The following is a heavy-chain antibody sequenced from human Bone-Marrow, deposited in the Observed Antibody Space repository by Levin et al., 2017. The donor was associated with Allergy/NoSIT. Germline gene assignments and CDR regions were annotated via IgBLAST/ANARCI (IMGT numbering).Heavy chain of an antibody. CDR1: GFTFSSAW. V-gene: IGHV3-15*01. Sequence: GGSLRLSCAASGFTFSSAWLNWVRQAPGKGLEWVGRIKSETDGGTADYAAPVKGRFTISRDDSKKTLYLQMNSLITGDTAVYYCATVTSGLWGQGALVTVSS. D-gene: IGHD3-10*01. J-gene: IGHJ4*02. CDR2: IKSETDGGTA. CDR3: ATVTSGL.